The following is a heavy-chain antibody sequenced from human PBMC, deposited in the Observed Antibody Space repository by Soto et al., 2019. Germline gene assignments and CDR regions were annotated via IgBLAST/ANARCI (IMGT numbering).Heavy chain of an antibody. Sequence: QVQLVESGGGVVQPGRSLRLSCAASGFTFSSYGMHWVRQAPGKGLEWVAIISYDGSNTYYADSVKGRFTISRDNSKNTHYLKMNSLRAEDTSVYYCAKEGGLSGSYYISSSYYFDYWGQGTLVTVSS. D-gene: IGHD1-26*01. CDR3: AKEGGLSGSYYISSSYYFDY. J-gene: IGHJ4*02. CDR2: ISYDGSNT. CDR1: GFTFSSYG. V-gene: IGHV3-30*18.